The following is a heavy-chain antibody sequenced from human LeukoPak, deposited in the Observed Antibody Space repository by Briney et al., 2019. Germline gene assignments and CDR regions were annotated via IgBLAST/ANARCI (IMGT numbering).Heavy chain of an antibody. D-gene: IGHD1-26*01. CDR2: VYYSGNT. CDR1: GGSIKSYY. V-gene: IGHV4-59*01. CDR3: ARTSVSYGPYYFDY. J-gene: IGHJ4*02. Sequence: SETLSLTCTVSGGSIKSYYWSWIRQPPGKGLEWFGYVYYSGNTNYNPSLKSRVTISVDTSNNQFSLKLSSVTAADTAAYYCARTSVSYGPYYFDYWGQGTLVTVSS.